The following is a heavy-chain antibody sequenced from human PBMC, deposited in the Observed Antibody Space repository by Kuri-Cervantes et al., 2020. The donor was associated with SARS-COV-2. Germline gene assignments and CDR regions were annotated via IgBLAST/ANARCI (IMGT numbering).Heavy chain of an antibody. D-gene: IGHD5-24*01. J-gene: IGHJ5*02. V-gene: IGHV3-30*03. CDR1: GFTFSSYS. CDR3: ARNGESNYFDP. Sequence: AGSLTLSWAASGFTFSSYSMNWVRQAPGKGLEWVAVISYDGSNKYYADSVKGRFTNSRDNSKNTLYLQMNSLRAEDTAVYYCARNGESNYFDPWGQGTLVTVSS. CDR2: ISYDGSNK.